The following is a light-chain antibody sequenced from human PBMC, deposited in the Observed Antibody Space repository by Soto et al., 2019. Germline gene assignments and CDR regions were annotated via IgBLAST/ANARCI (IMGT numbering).Light chain of an antibody. CDR3: QQYNDWPYT. CDR1: QSFSTN. J-gene: IGKJ2*01. Sequence: EIAMTKSPVTGSLSRGERPTLSRRASQSFSTNLAWYQQKPGQAPRLLIYGASTRATGIPVRFSGSGSGTEFTLTISSLQSEDFAVYYCQQYNDWPYTFGQGTKVDIK. V-gene: IGKV3-15*01. CDR2: GAS.